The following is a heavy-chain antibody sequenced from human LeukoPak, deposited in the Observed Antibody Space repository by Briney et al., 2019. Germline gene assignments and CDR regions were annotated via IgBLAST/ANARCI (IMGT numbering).Heavy chain of an antibody. CDR2: IFYSGTT. Sequence: SQTLSLTGSGSGASISGGYYWSLIRQPPGKGLEWIGSIFYSGTTYYNPALRSRVTISVDRSTNQFSLRLSSVTAADTATYYCARIIRDNGGSYHDAFEIWGRRTMVTASS. V-gene: IGHV4-31*03. D-gene: IGHD1-26*01. CDR3: ARIIRDNGGSYHDAFEI. J-gene: IGHJ3*02. CDR1: GASISGGYY.